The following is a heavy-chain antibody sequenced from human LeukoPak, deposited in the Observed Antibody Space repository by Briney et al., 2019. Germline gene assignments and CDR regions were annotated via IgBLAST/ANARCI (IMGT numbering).Heavy chain of an antibody. CDR1: GGSISSSSYY. CDR2: IYYSGST. J-gene: IGHJ4*02. V-gene: IGHV4-39*01. Sequence: SETLSLTCTASGGSISSSSYYWGWIRQPPGKGLEWIGSIYYSGSTYYNPSLKSRVTISVDTSKNQFSLKLSSVTAADTAVYYCARQFPGYSSSSGDYWGQGTLVTVSS. D-gene: IGHD6-13*01. CDR3: ARQFPGYSSSSGDY.